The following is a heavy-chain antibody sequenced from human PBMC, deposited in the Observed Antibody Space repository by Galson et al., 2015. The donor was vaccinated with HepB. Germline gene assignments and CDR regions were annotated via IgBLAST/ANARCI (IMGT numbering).Heavy chain of an antibody. Sequence: SLRLSCAASGFTFSSYAMSWVRQAPGKGLEWVSAISGSGGSTYYADSAKGRFTISRDNSKNTLYLQMNSLRAEDTAVYYCAEGHVMAPFDYWGQGTLVTVSS. D-gene: IGHD3-16*01. CDR1: GFTFSSYA. V-gene: IGHV3-23*01. CDR3: AEGHVMAPFDY. CDR2: ISGSGGST. J-gene: IGHJ4*02.